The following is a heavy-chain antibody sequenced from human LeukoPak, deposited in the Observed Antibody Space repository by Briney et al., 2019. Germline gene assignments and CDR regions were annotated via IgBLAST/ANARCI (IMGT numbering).Heavy chain of an antibody. CDR2: ISSSGSTI. CDR1: GFAFSSYE. J-gene: IGHJ6*02. V-gene: IGHV3-48*03. D-gene: IGHD3-10*01. Sequence: GGSMRLACAASGFAFSSYEMHWVRQAPGKGLEWDSYISSSGSTIYYGDSVKGRFTVSRDNAKNALSLQMNSLRDEDMAVYYCARGIGSGSQYGGNVYDYYYGMDVWGQGTAVTVSS. CDR3: ARGIGSGSQYGGNVYDYYYGMDV.